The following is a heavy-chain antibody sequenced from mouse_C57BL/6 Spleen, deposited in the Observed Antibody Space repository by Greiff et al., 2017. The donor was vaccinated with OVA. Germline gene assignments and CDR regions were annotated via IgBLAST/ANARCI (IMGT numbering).Heavy chain of an antibody. CDR1: GFTFSDYY. D-gene: IGHD1-1*01. J-gene: IGHJ4*01. Sequence: EVMLVESEGGLVQPGSSMKLSCTASGFTFSDYYMAWVRQVPEKGLEWVANINYDGSSTYYLDSLKSRFIISRDNAKNILYLQMSSLKSEDTATYYCARDAGSRRGYAMDYWGQGTSVTVSS. V-gene: IGHV5-16*01. CDR3: ARDAGSRRGYAMDY. CDR2: INYDGSST.